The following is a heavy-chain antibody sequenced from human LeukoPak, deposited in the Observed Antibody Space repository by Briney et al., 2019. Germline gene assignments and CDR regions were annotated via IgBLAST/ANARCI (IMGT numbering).Heavy chain of an antibody. CDR3: ARFSEEWILLRGYAFDI. CDR1: GGSFSGYY. D-gene: IGHD5-18*01. CDR2: INHSGST. V-gene: IGHV4-34*01. J-gene: IGHJ3*02. Sequence: KPSETLSLTCAVYGGSFSGYYWSWIRQPPGKGLEWIGEINHSGSTNYNPSLKSRVTISVDTSKNQFSLKLSSVTAADTAVYYCARFSEEWILLRGYAFDIWGQGTMVTVSS.